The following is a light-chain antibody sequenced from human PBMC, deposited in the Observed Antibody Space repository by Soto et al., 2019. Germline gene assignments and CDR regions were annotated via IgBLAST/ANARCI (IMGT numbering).Light chain of an antibody. Sequence: QSALTQPASVSGSPGQSITISCTGTSSDVGTYNLVSWYQQHPGNAPKLMIYEDNKRPSGVSNRFSGSKSGNTASLTISGLQAEDEGDYYCSSYVGSGTYVVFGGGTKLTVL. CDR2: EDN. J-gene: IGLJ2*01. V-gene: IGLV2-23*01. CDR1: SSDVGTYNL. CDR3: SSYVGSGTYVV.